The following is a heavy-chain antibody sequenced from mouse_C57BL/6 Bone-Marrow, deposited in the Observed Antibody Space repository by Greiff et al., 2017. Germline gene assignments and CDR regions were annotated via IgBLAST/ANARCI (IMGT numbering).Heavy chain of an antibody. CDR1: GYAFSSSW. CDR2: NYPGDGDT. J-gene: IGHJ2*01. CDR3: ARGRDLDFDY. Sequence: QVQLQQSGPELVKPGASVKISCKASGYAFSSSWMNWVKQRPGKGLEWIGRNYPGDGDTNYNGKFKGKATLTADKSSSTAYMQLSSLTSEDSAVYFCARGRDLDFDYWGQGTTLTASS. V-gene: IGHV1-82*01.